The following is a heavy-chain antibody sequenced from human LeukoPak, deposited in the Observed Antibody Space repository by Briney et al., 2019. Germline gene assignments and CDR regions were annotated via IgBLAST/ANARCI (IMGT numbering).Heavy chain of an antibody. J-gene: IGHJ4*02. D-gene: IGHD3-9*01. CDR2: ISGSGGST. CDR1: GFTFSSYA. V-gene: IGHV3-23*01. Sequence: GGSLSLSCAASGFTFSSYAMSWVRQAPGKGLEWVSAISGSGGSTYYADSVKGRFTISRDNSKNTLYLQMNSLRAEDTAVYYCAKEGTTPRYDILTGYYRGPHYFDYWGQGTLVTVSS. CDR3: AKEGTTPRYDILTGYYRGPHYFDY.